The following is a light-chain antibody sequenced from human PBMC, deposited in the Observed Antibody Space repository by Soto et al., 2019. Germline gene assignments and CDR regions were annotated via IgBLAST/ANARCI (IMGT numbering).Light chain of an antibody. J-gene: IGKJ5*01. CDR2: DAS. V-gene: IGKV3-20*01. CDR1: QSVRSER. CDR3: QEYAGPPPIT. Sequence: EIVLTQSPDTLSLSPGERATLSCRASQSVRSERLAWYQQKRGQAPRLVIFDASFRASGIPERFRGSGSGTDFTLTITRLEPEDFAVYYCQEYAGPPPITFCRGTRLDIK.